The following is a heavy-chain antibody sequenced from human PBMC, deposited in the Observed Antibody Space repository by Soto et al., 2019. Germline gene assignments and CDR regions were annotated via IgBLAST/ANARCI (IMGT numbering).Heavy chain of an antibody. J-gene: IGHJ4*02. V-gene: IGHV4-30-4*01. D-gene: IGHD5-12*01. CDR2: IYYSGST. CDR3: ARDRRWGDIVATVIDY. Sequence: PSETLSLTCTVSGGSISSGDYYWSWIRQPPGKGLEWIGYIYYSGSTHYNPSLKSRVTISVDTSKNQFSLKLSSVTAADTAVYYCARDRRWGDIVATVIDYWGQGTLVTVSS. CDR1: GGSISSGDYY.